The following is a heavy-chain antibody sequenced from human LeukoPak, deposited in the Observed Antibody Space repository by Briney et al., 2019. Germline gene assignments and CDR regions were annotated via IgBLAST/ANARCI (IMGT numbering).Heavy chain of an antibody. Sequence: GGSLRLSCAASGFTFSDYYMSWIRQAPGKGLEWVSYISSSGGTIYYADSVKGRFTISRDNAKNSLYLQMNSLRAEDTAVYYCARDAYYYDSSGYLAGYWGQGTLVTVSS. CDR1: GFTFSDYY. J-gene: IGHJ4*02. CDR2: ISSSGGTI. CDR3: ARDAYYYDSSGYLAGY. V-gene: IGHV3-11*01. D-gene: IGHD3-22*01.